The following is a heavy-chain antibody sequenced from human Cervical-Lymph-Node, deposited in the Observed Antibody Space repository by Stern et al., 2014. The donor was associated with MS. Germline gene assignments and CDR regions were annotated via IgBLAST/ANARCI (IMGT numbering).Heavy chain of an antibody. D-gene: IGHD5-24*01. J-gene: IGHJ4*02. Sequence: EVQLVESGAEVKKPGESLKISCKASRDSFTHYWIGWVRQMPGQGLEWMGIIFPGDSEPKSSPSFEGQVTFSVDRSTSPAYRQWSSLKASDTAIYYCARHHGHSPTPFDSWGQGTRVTVSS. CDR1: RDSFTHYW. CDR3: ARHHGHSPTPFDS. CDR2: IFPGDSEP. V-gene: IGHV5-51*01.